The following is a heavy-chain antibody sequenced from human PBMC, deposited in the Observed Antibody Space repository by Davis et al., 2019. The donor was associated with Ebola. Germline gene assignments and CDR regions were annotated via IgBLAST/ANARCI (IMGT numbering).Heavy chain of an antibody. Sequence: MPGGSLRLSCTVSGGSISSYYWSWIRQPPGKGLEWIGYIYYSGSTNYNPSLKSRVTISVDTSKNQFSLKLSSVTAADTAVYYCARQWDDSSGYYSSPLFDPWGQGTLVTVSS. CDR1: GGSISSYY. J-gene: IGHJ5*02. V-gene: IGHV4-59*08. D-gene: IGHD3-22*01. CDR3: ARQWDDSSGYYSSPLFDP. CDR2: IYYSGST.